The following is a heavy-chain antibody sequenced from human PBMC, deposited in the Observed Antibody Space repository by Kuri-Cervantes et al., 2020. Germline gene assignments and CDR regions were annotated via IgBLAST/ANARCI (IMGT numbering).Heavy chain of an antibody. CDR3: AKVDCSGGNCYDYY. V-gene: IGHV3-23*01. Sequence: GGSLRLSCAASGFTFSNYAMTWVRQAPGKGLEWVSTISGGGVNKYYAGSTYYADSVKGRFTISRDNSNNTLYLQMNSLRAEDTAIYYCAKVDCSGGNCYDYYWGQGTLVTVSS. CDR2: ISGGGVNKYYAGST. CDR1: GFTFSNYA. J-gene: IGHJ4*02. D-gene: IGHD2-15*01.